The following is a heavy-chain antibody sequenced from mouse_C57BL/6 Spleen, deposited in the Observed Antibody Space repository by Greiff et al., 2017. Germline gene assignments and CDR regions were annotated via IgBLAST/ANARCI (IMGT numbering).Heavy chain of an antibody. J-gene: IGHJ4*01. V-gene: IGHV1-55*01. CDR3: ARGATVIAWDCDLEC. D-gene: IGHD1-1*01. Sequence: VQLQQPGAELVKPGASVKMSCKASGYTFTSYWITWVKQRPGHGLEWIGDIYPGSGSTNYNEKFKGKATLTVDTSSSTAYMQLSSLTSEDSAVYYCARGATVIAWDCDLECWGKGTSVTVSS. CDR2: IYPGSGST. CDR1: GYTFTSYW.